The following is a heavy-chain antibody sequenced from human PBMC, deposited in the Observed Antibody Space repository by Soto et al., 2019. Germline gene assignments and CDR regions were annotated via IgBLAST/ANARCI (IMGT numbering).Heavy chain of an antibody. Sequence: SETLSLTCTVSGGSISSYYWSWIRQPPGKGLEWIGYIYYSGSINYNPSLKSRVTISLDTSKNQFSLNLSSVTAADTAVYYCAREGGSHGDFDYWGQGTLVTVS. CDR1: GGSISSYY. CDR3: AREGGSHGDFDY. D-gene: IGHD4-17*01. V-gene: IGHV4-59*01. J-gene: IGHJ4*02. CDR2: IYYSGSI.